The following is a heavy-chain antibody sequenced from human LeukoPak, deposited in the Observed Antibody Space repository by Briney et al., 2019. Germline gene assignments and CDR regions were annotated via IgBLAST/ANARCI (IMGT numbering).Heavy chain of an antibody. CDR1: GGSISSYY. D-gene: IGHD2-2*02. J-gene: IGHJ6*03. V-gene: IGHV4-4*07. CDR3: ARSTPYCSSTSCYRREYYYYMDV. CDR2: IYTSGST. Sequence: SETLSLTCTVSGGSISSYYWSRIRQPAGKGLEWIGRIYTSGSTNYNPSLKSRVTMSVDTPKNQFSLKLSSVTAADTAVYYCARSTPYCSSTSCYRREYYYYMDVWGKGTTVTVSS.